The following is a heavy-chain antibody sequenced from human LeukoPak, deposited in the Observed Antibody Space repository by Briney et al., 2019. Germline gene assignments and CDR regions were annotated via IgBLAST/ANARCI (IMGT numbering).Heavy chain of an antibody. V-gene: IGHV4-59*11. CDR1: GGSISGHY. CDR2: IYYSGST. J-gene: IGHJ4*02. CDR3: ALTTTMTRAFDY. D-gene: IGHD4-17*01. Sequence: SETLSLTCTVSGGSISGHYCSWIRQPPGKELEWIGYIYYSGSTKYNPSLRSRVTISLDTSENQFSLKLSSVTAADTAVYYCALTTTMTRAFDYWGQGTLITASS.